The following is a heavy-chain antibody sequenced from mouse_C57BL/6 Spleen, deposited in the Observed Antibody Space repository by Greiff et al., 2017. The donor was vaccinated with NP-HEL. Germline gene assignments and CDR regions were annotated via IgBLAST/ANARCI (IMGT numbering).Heavy chain of an antibody. CDR3: ARDRFAY. CDR1: GFTFSDYG. CDR2: ISSGSSTI. Sequence: DVHLVESGGGLAKPGGSLKLSCAASGFTFSDYGMHWVRQAPEKGLEWVAYISSGSSTIYYADTVKGRFTISRDNAKNTLFLQMTSLRSEDTAMYYCARDRFAYWGQGTLVTVSA. V-gene: IGHV5-17*01. J-gene: IGHJ3*01.